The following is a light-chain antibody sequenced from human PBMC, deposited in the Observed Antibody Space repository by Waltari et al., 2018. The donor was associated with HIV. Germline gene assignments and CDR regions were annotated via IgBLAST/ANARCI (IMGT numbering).Light chain of an antibody. CDR1: SSDVGGYNY. Sequence: SVSGSPGQSVTISCTGTSSDVGGYNYVSWYQQHPGKAPKLMIYDVSKRPSGVPDRFSGSKSGNTASLTISGLQAEDEADYYCCSYVGSGYVFGTGTKVTVL. V-gene: IGLV2-11*01. J-gene: IGLJ1*01. CDR3: CSYVGSGYV. CDR2: DVS.